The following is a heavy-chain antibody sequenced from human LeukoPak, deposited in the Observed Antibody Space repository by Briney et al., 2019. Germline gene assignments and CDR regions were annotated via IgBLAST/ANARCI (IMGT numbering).Heavy chain of an antibody. Sequence: GESLQISCQGSGYSFTSYWIGWVRQMPGKGLERMGIIYPGDSDTRYSPSFQGQVTISADKSISTAYLQWSSLKASDTAMYYCARRFLDYYDSSGYYYFPGAFDIWGQGTMVTVSS. V-gene: IGHV5-51*01. D-gene: IGHD3-22*01. CDR3: ARRFLDYYDSSGYYYFPGAFDI. CDR2: IYPGDSDT. CDR1: GYSFTSYW. J-gene: IGHJ3*02.